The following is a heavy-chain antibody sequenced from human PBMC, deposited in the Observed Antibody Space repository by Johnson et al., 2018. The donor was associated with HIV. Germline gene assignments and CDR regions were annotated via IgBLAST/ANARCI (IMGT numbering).Heavy chain of an antibody. D-gene: IGHD4-17*01. V-gene: IGHV3-30-3*01. CDR1: GFTFSSYA. Sequence: QVQLVESGGGLVQPGRSLRLSCAASGFTFSSYAMHWVRQAPGKGLEWVAVISYDGSNKYYADSVQGRFTISRDTSKNTLYMQMNSLRAEDTAVYYCSRELEFGDLRKNDAFDIWGQGTMVTVSS. CDR2: ISYDGSNK. J-gene: IGHJ3*02. CDR3: SRELEFGDLRKNDAFDI.